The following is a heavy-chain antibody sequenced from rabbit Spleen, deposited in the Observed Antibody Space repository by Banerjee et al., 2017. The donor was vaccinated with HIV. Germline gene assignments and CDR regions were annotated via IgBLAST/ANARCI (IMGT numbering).Heavy chain of an antibody. CDR1: GVSFNDKDV. J-gene: IGHJ6*01. CDR2: IEGGNSAFS. V-gene: IGHV1S45*01. CDR3: ARDSGSSFSSYGMDL. D-gene: IGHD8-1*01. Sequence: QEQLEESGGGLVKPEGSLTLTCKASGVSFNDKDVMCWVRQAPGKGLEWIACIEGGNSAFSYFASWAKGRFTISKTSSTTVTLQMTSLTAADTATYFCARDSGSSFSSYGMDLWGPGTLVTVS.